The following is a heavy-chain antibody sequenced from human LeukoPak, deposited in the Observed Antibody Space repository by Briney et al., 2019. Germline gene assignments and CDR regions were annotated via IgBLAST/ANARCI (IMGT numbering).Heavy chain of an antibody. J-gene: IGHJ3*02. D-gene: IGHD6-13*01. V-gene: IGHV3-30-3*01. CDR1: GFTFSSYA. Sequence: GGSLRLSCSASGFTFSSYAMPWVRQAPGKGLEWVAVISYGGSNKYYADSVKGRFTISRDNSKNTLYLQMNSLRAEDTAVYYCARGKALAFAFDIWGQGTMVTVSS. CDR2: ISYGGSNK. CDR3: ARGKALAFAFDI.